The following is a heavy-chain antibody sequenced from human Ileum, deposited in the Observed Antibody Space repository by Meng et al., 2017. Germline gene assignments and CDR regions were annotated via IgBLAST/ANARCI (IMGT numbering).Heavy chain of an antibody. CDR1: GYTFTTYA. Sequence: QVQLVQSWSELKKPGASVKASCKASGYTFTTYAINWVRQAPGQGLEWMGWINTNSGNPTYAQGFTGRFVFSLDTSVSTAYLQISSLKAEDTAVYYCARRDNQGPGFGVDYWGQETLVTVSS. V-gene: IGHV7-4-1*02. J-gene: IGHJ4*02. CDR3: ARRDNQGPGFGVDY. D-gene: IGHD3-10*01. CDR2: INTNSGNP.